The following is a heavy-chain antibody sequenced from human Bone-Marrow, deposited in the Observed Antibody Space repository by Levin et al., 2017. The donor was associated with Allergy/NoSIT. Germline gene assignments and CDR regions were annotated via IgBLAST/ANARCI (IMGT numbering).Heavy chain of an antibody. J-gene: IGHJ4*02. CDR3: ARWPYRDYVWGSYRLGYYFDY. Sequence: ASVKVSCKASGYTFTSYGISWVRQAPGQGLEWMGWISAYNGNTNYAQKLQGRVTMTTDTSTSTAYMELRSLRSDDTAVYYCARWPYRDYVWGSYRLGYYFDYWGQGTLVTVSS. CDR1: GYTFTSYG. CDR2: ISAYNGNT. D-gene: IGHD3-16*02. V-gene: IGHV1-18*01.